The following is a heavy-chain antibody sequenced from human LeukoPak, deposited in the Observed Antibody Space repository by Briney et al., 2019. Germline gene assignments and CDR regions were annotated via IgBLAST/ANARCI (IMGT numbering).Heavy chain of an antibody. CDR3: ARDRCSNGVGCYYYYMDV. Sequence: GGSLRLSCAASGFSFSTYGFHWVRQAPGKGLEWVTFIRFDGGKKNYADSVKGRFSISRDSSKNILYLQMNSVRVEDTAVYYCARDRCSNGVGCYYYYMDVWGKGPRSPSP. CDR2: IRFDGGKK. J-gene: IGHJ6*03. D-gene: IGHD2-8*01. CDR1: GFSFSTYG. V-gene: IGHV3-30*02.